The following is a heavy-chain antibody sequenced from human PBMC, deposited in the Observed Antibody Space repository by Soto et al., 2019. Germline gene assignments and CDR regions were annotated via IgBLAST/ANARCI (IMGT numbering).Heavy chain of an antibody. J-gene: IGHJ6*02. CDR3: AILEKWYYNYYGLDV. CDR2: IDPGDSST. Sequence: PGESLTISCQGSGYSFTTYWISWVSQMPGKGLEWMGKIDPGDSSTNYSPSFRGHITISVDRSINTAHLQFSSLKAADTAVYYCAILEKWYYNYYGLDVWGQGTMVTVSS. D-gene: IGHD1-26*01. CDR1: GYSFTTYW. V-gene: IGHV5-10-1*01.